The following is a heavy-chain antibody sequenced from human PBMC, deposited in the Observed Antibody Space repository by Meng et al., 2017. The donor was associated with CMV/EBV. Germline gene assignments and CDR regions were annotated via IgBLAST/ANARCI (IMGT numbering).Heavy chain of an antibody. J-gene: IGHJ6*02. Sequence: GSLRLSCTVSGGSISSYYWSWIRQPPGKGLEWIGYIYYSGSTNYNPSLKSRVTISVDTSKNQFSLKLSSVTAADTAVYYCARFDRGGYYYYGMDVWGQGTTVTVSS. CDR2: IYYSGST. D-gene: IGHD1-14*01. CDR3: ARFDRGGYYYYGMDV. CDR1: GGSISSYY. V-gene: IGHV4-59*01.